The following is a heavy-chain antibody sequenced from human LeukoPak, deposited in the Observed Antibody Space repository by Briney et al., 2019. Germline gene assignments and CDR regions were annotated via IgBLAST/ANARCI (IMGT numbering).Heavy chain of an antibody. Sequence: GESLKISCKGSGFSFTGYWIAWVRQMPGKGLEWMGIIYPGDSDTRYSPSFQGQVTISADKSISTAYLQWSSLKASDTAIYYCARLGHMVTTTSLDYWGQGTLVTVSS. J-gene: IGHJ4*02. CDR3: ARLGHMVTTTSLDY. CDR2: IYPGDSDT. CDR1: GFSFTGYW. D-gene: IGHD5-12*01. V-gene: IGHV5-51*01.